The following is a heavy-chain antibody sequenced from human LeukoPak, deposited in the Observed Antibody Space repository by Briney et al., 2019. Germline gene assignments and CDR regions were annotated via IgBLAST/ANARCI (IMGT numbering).Heavy chain of an antibody. CDR1: GYTLTSYG. D-gene: IGHD2-2*01. CDR2: ITPYYGNT. Sequence: ASVKVSCKASGYTLTSYGISWVRQAPGQGLEWMGWITPYYGNTNYAQKFQGRVTLTTDTSTNTAYMEVTSLRSDDTAVYYCARDICASARCYYGYFDYWGQGTRVTVSS. V-gene: IGHV1-18*01. CDR3: ARDICASARCYYGYFDY. J-gene: IGHJ4*02.